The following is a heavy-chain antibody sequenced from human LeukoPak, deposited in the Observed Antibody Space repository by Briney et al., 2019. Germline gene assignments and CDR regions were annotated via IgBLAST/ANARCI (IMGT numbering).Heavy chain of an antibody. Sequence: GGSLRLSCAASGFTFNNYGMHWVRQAPGKGLEWVALISYDGSKKYYADSVKGRFTISRDNSKNTVYLQMNSLRAEDTAVYYCTKGGSGYYQGGFDYWGQGTLVTVSS. J-gene: IGHJ4*02. D-gene: IGHD3-22*01. V-gene: IGHV3-30*18. CDR1: GFTFNNYG. CDR2: ISYDGSKK. CDR3: TKGGSGYYQGGFDY.